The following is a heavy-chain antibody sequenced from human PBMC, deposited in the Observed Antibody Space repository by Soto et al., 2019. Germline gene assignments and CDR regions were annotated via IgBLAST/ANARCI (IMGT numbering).Heavy chain of an antibody. J-gene: IGHJ3*02. CDR2: ISYDGSNK. V-gene: IGHV3-30-3*01. CDR1: GFTFSSYA. D-gene: IGHD3-22*01. Sequence: QVQLVESGGGVVQPGRSLRLSCAASGFTFSSYAMHWVRQAPGKGLEWVAVISYDGSNKYYADSVKGRFTISRDNSKNTLYLQMNSLRAEDTAVYYCASVKVDSSGYLGAFDIWGQGTMVTVSS. CDR3: ASVKVDSSGYLGAFDI.